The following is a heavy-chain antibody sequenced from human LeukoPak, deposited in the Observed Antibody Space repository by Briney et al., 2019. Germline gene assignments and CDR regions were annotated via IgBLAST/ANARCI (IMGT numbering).Heavy chain of an antibody. D-gene: IGHD1-7*01. CDR3: ARGIGTTNFDY. J-gene: IGHJ4*02. V-gene: IGHV4-4*07. CDR1: GNSTNGYY. CDR2: IYTSGTT. Sequence: SETLSLTCTVSGNSTNGYYWSWIRQPAGEGLEWIGRIYTSGTTNYNPSLKSRVTMSVDTSKTQFSLRLNSVTAADTAVYYCARGIGTTNFDYWGQGALVTVSS.